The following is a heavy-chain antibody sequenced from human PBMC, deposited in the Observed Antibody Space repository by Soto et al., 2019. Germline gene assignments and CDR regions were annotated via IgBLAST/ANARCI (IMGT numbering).Heavy chain of an antibody. Sequence: GGSLRLSCAASGFVFSDFQFNWVRQAPGGGLEWLSSITGTSAFAEYAESIEGRFTISRDNPNKLLFLHMDNLRPEDTAVYYCARDNLAFQGAFDLWGQGTLVTVSS. D-gene: IGHD3-16*01. CDR1: GFVFSDFQ. CDR2: ITGTSAFA. V-gene: IGHV3-21*01. CDR3: ARDNLAFQGAFDL. J-gene: IGHJ4*02.